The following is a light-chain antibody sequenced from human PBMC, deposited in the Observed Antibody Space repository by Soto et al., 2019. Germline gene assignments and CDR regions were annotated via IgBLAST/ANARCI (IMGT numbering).Light chain of an antibody. CDR1: SSDVGDFNY. J-gene: IGLJ2*01. Sequence: QSALTQPASVSGSPGRSVTISCTGSSSDVGDFNYVSWYQHLPGRAPKLIIYDVTNRPSGISYRFSASKSGRTASLTISGLQAEDEADSYCSSYSSSSPHVVFGGGTKLTVL. V-gene: IGLV2-14*03. CDR2: DVT. CDR3: SSYSSSSPHVV.